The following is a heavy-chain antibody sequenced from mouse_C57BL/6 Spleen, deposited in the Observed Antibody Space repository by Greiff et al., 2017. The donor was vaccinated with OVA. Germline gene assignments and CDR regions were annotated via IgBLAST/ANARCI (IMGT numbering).Heavy chain of an antibody. J-gene: IGHJ2*01. D-gene: IGHD2-1*01. CDR3: ARHWWCNYPYVDY. CDR2: ISGGGGNP. V-gene: IGHV5-9*01. CDR1: GFTFSSYT. Sequence: EVMLVESGGGLVKPGGSLKLSCAASGFTFSSYTMSWVRPTPEQRLEWVATISGGGGNPYYPDSVKGRFTISRDNAKNTLYLQSSGRRSEDTVFSYGARHWWCNYPYVDYWGQGTTLTVSS.